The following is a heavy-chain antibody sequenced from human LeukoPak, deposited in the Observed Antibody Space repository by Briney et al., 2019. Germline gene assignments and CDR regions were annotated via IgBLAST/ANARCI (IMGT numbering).Heavy chain of an antibody. CDR2: INAGNGNT. CDR3: ARGHSSGWPRD. D-gene: IGHD6-19*01. Sequence: ASVTVSCKASGYTFTSYAMHWVRQAPGQRLEWMGWINAGNGNTKYSQKFQGRVSITRDTSASTAYMELSSLRSEDTAVYYCARGHSSGWPRDWGQGTLVTVSS. J-gene: IGHJ4*02. CDR1: GYTFTSYA. V-gene: IGHV1-3*01.